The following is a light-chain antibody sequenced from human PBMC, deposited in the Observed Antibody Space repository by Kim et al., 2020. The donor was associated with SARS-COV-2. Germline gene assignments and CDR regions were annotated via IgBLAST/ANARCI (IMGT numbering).Light chain of an antibody. CDR3: QASDSSTAV. CDR2: RDS. J-gene: IGLJ3*02. CDR1: NIPRKN. V-gene: IGLV3-9*01. Sequence: SYELTQPLSVSVALGQTARITCGGNNIPRKNAHWYQQQPGQAPVLVIYRDSNRPSGIPERFSGSNSGNTATLTISRAQAGDEAAYYCQASDSSTAVVGGG.